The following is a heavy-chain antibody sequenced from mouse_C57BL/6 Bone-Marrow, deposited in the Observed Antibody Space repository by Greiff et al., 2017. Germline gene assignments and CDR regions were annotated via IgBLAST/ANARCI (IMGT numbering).Heavy chain of an antibody. CDR1: GYTFTNYW. CDR3: ARIGSYREHYAMDY. Sequence: QVQLQQSGAELVRPGTSVKMSCKASGYTFTNYWIGWAKQRRGHGLEWIGDIYPGGGYTNYNEKFKGKATLTADKSSSTAYMQFSSLTSEDSAIYYFARIGSYREHYAMDYWGQGTSVTVSS. J-gene: IGHJ4*01. D-gene: IGHD2-14*01. CDR2: IYPGGGYT. V-gene: IGHV1-63*01.